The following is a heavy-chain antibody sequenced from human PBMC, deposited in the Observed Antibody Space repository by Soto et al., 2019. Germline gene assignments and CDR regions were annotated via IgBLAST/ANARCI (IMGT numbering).Heavy chain of an antibody. Sequence: SATLSLTCTVSGGSISSYYWSWIRQPPGKGLEWIGYIYYSGSTNYNPSLKSRVTISVDTSKNQFSLKLSSVTAADTAVYYCARDTLYCSSTSCYWWFDPWGQGTLVTVSS. CDR2: IYYSGST. CDR3: ARDTLYCSSTSCYWWFDP. V-gene: IGHV4-59*01. J-gene: IGHJ5*02. CDR1: GGSISSYY. D-gene: IGHD2-2*01.